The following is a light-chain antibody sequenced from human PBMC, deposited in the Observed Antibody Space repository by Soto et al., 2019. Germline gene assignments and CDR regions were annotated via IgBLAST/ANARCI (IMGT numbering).Light chain of an antibody. CDR2: DAS. CDR3: QQRSNWPPTWT. V-gene: IGKV3-11*01. Sequence: EIVLTQSPATLSLSPWERATLSCRASQSVSTYLAWYQQKPGQAPRLLIYDASKRATGIPARFSGSGSGTDFTLTITSLEPEDFGVYYCQQRSNWPPTWTFGQGTKVDIK. J-gene: IGKJ1*01. CDR1: QSVSTY.